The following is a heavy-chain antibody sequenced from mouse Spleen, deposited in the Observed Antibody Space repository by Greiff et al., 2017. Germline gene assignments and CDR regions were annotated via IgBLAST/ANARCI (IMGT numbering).Heavy chain of an antibody. D-gene: IGHD2-5*01. J-gene: IGHJ1*03. CDR3: TRGPYYSNYGYFDV. V-gene: IGHV5-9-1*02. CDR2: ISSGGDYI. Sequence: EVQLVESGEGLVKPGGSLKLSCAASGFTFSSYSMSWVRQTPEKSLEWVAYISSGGDYINYADTVKGRFTISRDNARNTLYLQMSSLKSEDTAMYYCTRGPYYSNYGYFDVWGTGTTVTVSS. CDR1: GFTFSSYS.